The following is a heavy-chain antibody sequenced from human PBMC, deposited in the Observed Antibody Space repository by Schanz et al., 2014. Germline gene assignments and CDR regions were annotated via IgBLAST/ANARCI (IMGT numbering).Heavy chain of an antibody. CDR2: IYSSGSA. J-gene: IGHJ6*02. V-gene: IGHV3-66*02. CDR3: ARAQGVIRLYYGVDV. D-gene: IGHD3-10*01. Sequence: VQLVDSGGGLVKPGGSLRLSCAASGFTFSDYYMTRIRQAPGMGLEWVSTIYSSGSAYYADAVRGRCTISRDNSMNTVKLQMNSLRSDDAAVYYCARAQGVIRLYYGVDVWGQGTPVTVSS. CDR1: GFTFSDYY.